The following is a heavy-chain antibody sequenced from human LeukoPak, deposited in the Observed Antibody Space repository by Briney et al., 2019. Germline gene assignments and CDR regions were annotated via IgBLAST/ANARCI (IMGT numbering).Heavy chain of an antibody. CDR1: GFTFSSYA. V-gene: IGHV3-23*01. CDR2: ISGSGGST. CDR3: AKVSRGDCSSTSCYGHFDY. D-gene: IGHD2-2*01. Sequence: GSLRLSCAASGFTFSSYAMRWVRQAPGKGLEWVSAISGSGGSTYYADSVKGRFTISRDNSKNTLYLQMNSLRAEDTAVYYCAKVSRGDCSSTSCYGHFDYWGQGTLVTVSS. J-gene: IGHJ4*02.